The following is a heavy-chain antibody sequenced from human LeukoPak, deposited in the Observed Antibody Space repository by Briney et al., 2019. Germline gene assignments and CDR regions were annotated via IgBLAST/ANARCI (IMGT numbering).Heavy chain of an antibody. Sequence: ASVKVSCKASGYSFINLGLSWVRQAPGQGLEWMGWISAYNHNTNYAQKFQGRVTMTIDTSTTTVYMELRSLRSDDTAIYYCARDLMYCDTMSCYDGDFDYWGQGAPVTVSS. D-gene: IGHD2-2*01. CDR2: ISAYNHNT. CDR1: GYSFINLG. V-gene: IGHV1-18*01. CDR3: ARDLMYCDTMSCYDGDFDY. J-gene: IGHJ4*02.